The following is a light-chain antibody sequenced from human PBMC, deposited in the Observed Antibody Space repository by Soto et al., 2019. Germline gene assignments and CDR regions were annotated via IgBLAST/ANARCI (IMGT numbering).Light chain of an antibody. CDR2: RNN. CDR3: AAWDDSLSGYV. J-gene: IGLJ1*01. Sequence: QSVLTQPPSASGTPGQRVTISCSGSGSNIGSDYVYWYQQFPGTAPKLLIYRNNQRPSGVPDRFSGPKSGTSASLAISGLRSEDEADYYCAAWDDSLSGYVFGTGTKVTVL. CDR1: GSNIGSDY. V-gene: IGLV1-47*01.